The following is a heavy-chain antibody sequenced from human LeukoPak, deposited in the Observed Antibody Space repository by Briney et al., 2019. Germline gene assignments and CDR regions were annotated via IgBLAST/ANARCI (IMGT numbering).Heavy chain of an antibody. CDR1: GLTFSSYA. J-gene: IGHJ5*02. D-gene: IGHD2-15*01. CDR2: ISYDGGNQ. Sequence: GGALRLSRASSGLTFSSYALHWVRPAPGKGLAWVAVISYDGGNQYYAEFGKGRFTISRDKCKNTMYLQMNSLRAEDAAVYYCARDQNIVVVVTAMGRSNWFDPWGQGTLVTVPS. V-gene: IGHV3-30-3*01. CDR3: ARDQNIVVVVTAMGRSNWFDP.